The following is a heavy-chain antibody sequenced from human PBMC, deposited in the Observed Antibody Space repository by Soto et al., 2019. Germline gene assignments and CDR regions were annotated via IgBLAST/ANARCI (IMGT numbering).Heavy chain of an antibody. Sequence: SETLSLTCAVYGGSFSGYYWSWIRQPPGKGLEWTGEINHSGSTNYNPSHKSRVTISVDTSKNQFSLKLSSVTAADTVVYYCARGYSSGWKNAECFQHWGQGTRVTVS. CDR3: ARGYSSGWKNAECFQH. CDR2: INHSGST. D-gene: IGHD6-19*01. J-gene: IGHJ1*01. CDR1: GGSFSGYY. V-gene: IGHV4-34*01.